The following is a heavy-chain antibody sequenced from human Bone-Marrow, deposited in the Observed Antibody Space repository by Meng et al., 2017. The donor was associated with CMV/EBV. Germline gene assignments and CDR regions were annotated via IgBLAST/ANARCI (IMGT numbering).Heavy chain of an antibody. J-gene: IGHJ5*02. D-gene: IGHD3-16*01. CDR1: GYFFTNYW. CDR2: IDPSDSYT. CDR3: AILRDNWFDP. V-gene: IGHV5-10-1*01. Sequence: ISCKGSGYFFTNYWISWVRQMPGKGLEWMGRIDPSDSYTNYSPSFQGHVTVSADKSISTAYLQWSSLKASDTAIYYCAILRDNWFDPWGQGTLVTSPQ.